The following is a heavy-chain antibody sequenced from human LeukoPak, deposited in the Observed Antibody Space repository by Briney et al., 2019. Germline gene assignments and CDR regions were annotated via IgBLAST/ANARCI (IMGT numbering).Heavy chain of an antibody. CDR1: GFTFSSYS. V-gene: IGHV3-21*04. J-gene: IGHJ5*02. CDR3: AREVRPGIAAAGGWFDP. D-gene: IGHD6-13*01. CDR2: ISSSSSYI. Sequence: PGGSLRLSCAASGFTFSSYSMNWVRQAPGKGLEWVSSISSSSSYIYYADSVKGRFTISRDNAKNSLYLQMNSLRSEDTAVYYCAREVRPGIAAAGGWFDPWGQGTLVTVSS.